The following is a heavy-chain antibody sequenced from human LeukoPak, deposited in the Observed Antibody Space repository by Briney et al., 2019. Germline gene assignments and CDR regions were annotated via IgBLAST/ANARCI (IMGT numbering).Heavy chain of an antibody. CDR2: ISVSGGST. Sequence: PVGSLRLSCAASGFTFSNYVMSWVRQAPGKGLEWVSIISVSGGSTYYADSVKGRFTISRDNSKNTLYLQMNSLRAEDAAVYYCAKSEGGTSRRPFDYWGQGTLVTVSS. CDR1: GFTFSNYV. D-gene: IGHD2-15*01. CDR3: AKSEGGTSRRPFDY. V-gene: IGHV3-23*01. J-gene: IGHJ4*02.